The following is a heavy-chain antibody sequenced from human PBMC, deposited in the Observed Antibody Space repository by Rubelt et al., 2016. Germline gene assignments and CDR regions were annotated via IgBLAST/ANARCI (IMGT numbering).Heavy chain of an antibody. D-gene: IGHD3-3*01. CDR1: GFTVSSNY. CDR2: LYAGGSI. J-gene: IGHJ4*02. Sequence: EVQLVESGGTLVRPGGSLRLSCIASGFTVSSNYMTWVRQAPGQGLDWFSILYAGGSIYYADSVKDRFTISSDNSKTPSYLQMNNLRAEDTSVYYCAAGRYDNMWRGYRYHFDKWGQGTLVTVSS. CDR3: AAGRYDNMWRGYRYHFDK. V-gene: IGHV3-66*01.